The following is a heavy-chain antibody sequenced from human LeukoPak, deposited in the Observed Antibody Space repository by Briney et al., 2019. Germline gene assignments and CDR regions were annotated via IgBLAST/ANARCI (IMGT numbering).Heavy chain of an antibody. Sequence: GGSLRLSCAASGFTFSRFWMNWVRQAPGRGLEWVANIDQSGGRNNYVDSVKGRFTISRDNAKNSLLLEMSSLRADDTAVYFCARDVEGGTFDIWGQGTTVTVSS. V-gene: IGHV3-7*05. CDR1: GFTFSRFW. CDR2: IDQSGGRN. D-gene: IGHD3-16*01. CDR3: ARDVEGGTFDI. J-gene: IGHJ3*02.